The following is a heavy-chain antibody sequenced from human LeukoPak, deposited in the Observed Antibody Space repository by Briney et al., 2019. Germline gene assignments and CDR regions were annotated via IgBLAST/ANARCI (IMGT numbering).Heavy chain of an antibody. CDR3: AKDPGYDFWNGFGC. D-gene: IGHD3-3*01. J-gene: IGHJ4*02. Sequence: PGGSLRLSCAASGFTFNSYAMSWVRQAPGKGLEWLSAISGSGGSTYYADSVKGRFTISRDNSKKTLYLQMNSLRAEDTAVYYCAKDPGYDFWNGFGCWGQGTLVTVSS. CDR1: GFTFNSYA. V-gene: IGHV3-23*01. CDR2: ISGSGGST.